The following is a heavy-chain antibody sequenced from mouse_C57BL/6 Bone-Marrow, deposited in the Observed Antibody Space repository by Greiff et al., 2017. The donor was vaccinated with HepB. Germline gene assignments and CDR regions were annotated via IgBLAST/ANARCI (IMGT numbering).Heavy chain of an antibody. J-gene: IGHJ3*01. CDR1: GYTFTSYW. CDR2: IDPNSGGT. CDR3: TTTVEPY. V-gene: IGHV1-72*01. D-gene: IGHD1-1*01. Sequence: QVQLQQPGAELVKPGASVKLSCKASGYTFTSYWMHWGKQRPGRGLEWIGRIDPNSGGTKYNEKFKSKATLTVDKPSTSAYMQLSGLTTEDSAVYYITTTVEPYWGQGTLVSVSA.